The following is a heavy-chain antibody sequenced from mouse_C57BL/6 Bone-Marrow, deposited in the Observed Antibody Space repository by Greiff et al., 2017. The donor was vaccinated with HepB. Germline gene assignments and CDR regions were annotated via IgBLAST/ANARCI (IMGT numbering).Heavy chain of an antibody. CDR1: GYTFTSYW. J-gene: IGHJ2*01. Sequence: QVQLQQPGAELVRPGSSVKLSCKASGYTFTSYWMDWVKQRPGQGLEWIGNIYPSDSETHYNQKFKDKATLTVDKSSSTAYMQLSSLTSEDSAVYYCARDGDYLDYWGQGTTLTVSS. CDR2: IYPSDSET. CDR3: ARDGDYLDY. D-gene: IGHD1-1*02. V-gene: IGHV1-61*01.